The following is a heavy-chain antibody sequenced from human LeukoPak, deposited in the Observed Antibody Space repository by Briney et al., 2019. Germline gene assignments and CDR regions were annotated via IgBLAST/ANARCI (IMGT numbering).Heavy chain of an antibody. J-gene: IGHJ6*02. Sequence: GGSLRLSCAASGFTFSVYWMHWVRQAPGKGLEWVSAISGSGGSTYYADSVKGRFTISRDNSKNTLYLQMNSLRAEDTAVYYCAKGSRPSYYYYGMDVWGQGTTVTVSS. V-gene: IGHV3-23*01. CDR3: AKGSRPSYYYYGMDV. CDR1: GFTFSVYW. D-gene: IGHD6-6*01. CDR2: ISGSGGST.